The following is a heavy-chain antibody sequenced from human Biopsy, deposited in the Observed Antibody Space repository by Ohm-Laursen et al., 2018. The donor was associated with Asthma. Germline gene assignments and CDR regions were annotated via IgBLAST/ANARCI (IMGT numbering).Heavy chain of an antibody. CDR3: VRAVRNEQWLAPFDY. D-gene: IGHD6-19*01. J-gene: IGHJ4*02. V-gene: IGHV4-59*13. Sequence: GTLSLTSSVYGGSISSFYWSWIRQSPGKGLEWMGDVYWTGSTNYNPSLKSRVTMSVDTSKNRMFLELTSVTAADTAIYYCVRAVRNEQWLAPFDYWGQGKPVTVSS. CDR1: GGSISSFY. CDR2: VYWTGST.